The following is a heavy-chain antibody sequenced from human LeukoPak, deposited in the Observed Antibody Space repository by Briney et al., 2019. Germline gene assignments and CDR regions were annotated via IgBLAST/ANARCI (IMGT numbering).Heavy chain of an antibody. V-gene: IGHV3-7*01. D-gene: IGHD2-2*02. CDR1: GFSFSSYS. J-gene: IGHJ4*02. CDR2: IKQDGSEK. CDR3: ARVGNQLLYSHFDY. Sequence: GGSLRLSCAGSGFSFSSYSLNWVRQAPGKGLEWVANIKQDGSEKYYVDSVKGRFTISRDNAKSSLYLQMNSLRAEDTAVFYCARVGNQLLYSHFDYWGQGTLVTVSS.